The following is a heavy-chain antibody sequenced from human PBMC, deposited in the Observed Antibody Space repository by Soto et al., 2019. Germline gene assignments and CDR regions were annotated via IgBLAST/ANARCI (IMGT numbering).Heavy chain of an antibody. V-gene: IGHV1-69*01. CDR2: IIPIFDTA. D-gene: IGHD1-1*01. CDR1: GGTFSDFT. Sequence: QVQLVQSGAELRKPGSSVKVSCKASGGTFSDFTINWVRQAPGQRLEWMGGIIPIFDTANYAEKFQGRVTITANEPTSTSSMEASSLRSEDTAVYYCARNGTQTGYSYGMDVWGQGTMVTVSS. J-gene: IGHJ6*02. CDR3: ARNGTQTGYSYGMDV.